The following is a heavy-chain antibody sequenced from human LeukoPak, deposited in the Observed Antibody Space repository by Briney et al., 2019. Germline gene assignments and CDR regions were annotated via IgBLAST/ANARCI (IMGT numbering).Heavy chain of an antibody. CDR3: ETGFDSWAFDI. CDR2: IYYSGST. D-gene: IGHD1-14*01. V-gene: IGHV4-59*08. Sequence: SETLSLTCTVSGSSISSYYWSWIRQPPGKGLEWIGYIYYSGSTNYNPSLKSRVTISVDTSKNQFSLKLSSVTAADTAVYYCETGFDSWAFDIWGQGTMVTVSS. J-gene: IGHJ3*02. CDR1: GSSISSYY.